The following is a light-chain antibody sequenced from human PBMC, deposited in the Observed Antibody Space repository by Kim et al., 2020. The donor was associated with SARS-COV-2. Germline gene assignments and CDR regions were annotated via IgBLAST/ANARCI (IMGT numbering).Light chain of an antibody. Sequence: SVKLTCTLSSGHSSYTIAWHQQQPGKGPRYLMKLDGSGSYNKGSGVPDRFSGSSSGADRYLTISNLQSEDEADYYCETWDSNTRVFGGGTQLTVL. J-gene: IGLJ3*02. CDR1: SGHSSYT. CDR3: ETWDSNTRV. CDR2: LDGSGSY. V-gene: IGLV4-60*03.